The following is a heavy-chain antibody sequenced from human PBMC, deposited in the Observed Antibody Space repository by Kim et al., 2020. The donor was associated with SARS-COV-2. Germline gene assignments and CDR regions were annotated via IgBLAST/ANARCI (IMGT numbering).Heavy chain of an antibody. CDR3: ARGLLVVVWSDAFDI. CDR1: GFTFSSYS. J-gene: IGHJ3*02. CDR2: ISSSSSYI. Sequence: GGSLRLSCAASGFTFSSYSMNWVRQAPGKGLEWVSSISSSSSYIYYADSVKGRFTISRDNAKNSLYLQMNSLRAEDTAVYYCARGLLVVVWSDAFDIWGQGTMVTVSS. D-gene: IGHD2-2*01. V-gene: IGHV3-21*01.